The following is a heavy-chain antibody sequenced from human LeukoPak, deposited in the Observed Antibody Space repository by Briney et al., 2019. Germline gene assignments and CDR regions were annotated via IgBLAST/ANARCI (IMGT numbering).Heavy chain of an antibody. CDR2: IYSSGST. V-gene: IGHV4-61*02. CDR3: ARGSYYYGSGTYPFDY. CDR1: GGSISSGSYY. D-gene: IGHD3-10*01. J-gene: IGHJ4*02. Sequence: SQTLSLTCTVSGGSISSGSYYWNWIRQPAGKGLEWIGRIYSSGSTNYNPSLKSRVTISVDTSKNQFSLKLSSVTAADTAVYYCARGSYYYGSGTYPFDYWGQGTLVTVSS.